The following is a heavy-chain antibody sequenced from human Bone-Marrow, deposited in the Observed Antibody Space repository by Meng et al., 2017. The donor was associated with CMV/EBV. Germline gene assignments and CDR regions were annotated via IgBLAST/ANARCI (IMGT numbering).Heavy chain of an antibody. CDR1: GFTFSSYG. V-gene: IGHV3-30*02. Sequence: GGSLRLSCAASGFTFSSYGMHWVRQAPGKGLEWVAFIRYDGSNKYYADSVKGRFTISRDNSKNTLYLQMNSLRAEDTAVYYCAKDLEYSSAQGVYRGQGTLVPVSS. CDR2: IRYDGSNK. D-gene: IGHD6-6*01. J-gene: IGHJ4*02. CDR3: AKDLEYSSAQGVY.